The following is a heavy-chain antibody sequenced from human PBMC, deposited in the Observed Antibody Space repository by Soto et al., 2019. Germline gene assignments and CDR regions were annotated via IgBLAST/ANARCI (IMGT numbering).Heavy chain of an antibody. CDR1: GGSISSSNW. CDR2: IYHSGST. V-gene: IGHV4-4*02. CDR3: ARRYYYDRSGTLRL. Sequence: QVQLQESGPGLVKPSGTLSLTCAVSGGSISSSNWWSWVRQPPGKGLEWIGEIYHSGSTNYNPSHKSRVTIAVDKSKNQCSLKLSCVTAAETAVYYCARRYYYDRSGTLRLWGQGTLVTVSS. D-gene: IGHD3-22*01. J-gene: IGHJ4*02.